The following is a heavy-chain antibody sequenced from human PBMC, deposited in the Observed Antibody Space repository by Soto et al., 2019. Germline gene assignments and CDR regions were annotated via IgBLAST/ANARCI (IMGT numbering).Heavy chain of an antibody. J-gene: IGHJ4*02. CDR1: TGSISGYF. CDR2: IYDSGST. Sequence: SETLSLTCIVSTGSISGYFWSWIRQPPGKGLEWIAFIYDSGSTNYNPSLKSRVSTSVDTSKNQFSLKLSSVTAADTAVYYCARGWSSSWPYWGQGTLVTVSS. V-gene: IGHV4-59*01. CDR3: ARGWSSSWPY. D-gene: IGHD6-13*01.